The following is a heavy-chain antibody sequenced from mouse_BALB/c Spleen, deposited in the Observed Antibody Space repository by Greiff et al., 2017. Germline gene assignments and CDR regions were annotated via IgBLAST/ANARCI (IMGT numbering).Heavy chain of an antibody. D-gene: IGHD2-1*01. CDR3: ARVYGNYDAMDY. J-gene: IGHJ4*01. CDR1: GFTFSSYA. Sequence: EVMLVESGGGLVKPGGSLKLSCAASGFTFSSYAMSWVRQTPEKRLEWVASISSGGSTYYPDSVKGRFTISRYNARNILYLQMSSLRSEDTAMYYCARVYGNYDAMDYWGQGTSVTVSS. CDR2: ISSGGST. V-gene: IGHV5-6-5*01.